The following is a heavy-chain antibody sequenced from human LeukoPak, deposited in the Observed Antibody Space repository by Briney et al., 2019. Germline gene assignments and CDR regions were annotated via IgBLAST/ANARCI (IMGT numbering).Heavy chain of an antibody. D-gene: IGHD3-3*02. V-gene: IGHV4-4*02. Sequence: SETLSLTCAVSGVSISSTNWWSWVRQPPGKGLEWIGEIHHSGSTNYNPSLKSRVTISVDNSKNQFSLKLNFATAADTAVYYCASLSRKGFDYWGQGTLVTVSA. J-gene: IGHJ4*02. CDR3: ASLSRKGFDY. CDR1: GVSISSTNW. CDR2: IHHSGST.